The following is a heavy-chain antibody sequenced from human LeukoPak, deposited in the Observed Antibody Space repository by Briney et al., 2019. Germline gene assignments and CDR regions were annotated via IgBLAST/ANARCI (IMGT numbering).Heavy chain of an antibody. D-gene: IGHD2-2*01. CDR2: ISSSGSTI. V-gene: IGHV3-48*03. J-gene: IGHJ5*02. CDR1: GFTFSSYE. CDR3: AREIWGYCSSTSCSWNWFDP. Sequence: QPGGSLRLSCAASGFTFSSYEMNWVRQAPGKGLEWVSYISSSGSTIYYADSVKGRFTISRDNAKNSLYLQMNSLRAEDTAVYYCAREIWGYCSSTSCSWNWFDPWGQGTLVTVPS.